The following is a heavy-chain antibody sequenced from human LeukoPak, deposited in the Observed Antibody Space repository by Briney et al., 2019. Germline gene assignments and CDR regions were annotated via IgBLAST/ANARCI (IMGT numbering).Heavy chain of an antibody. CDR2: ISYSSSPI. V-gene: IGHV3-48*01. D-gene: IGHD4-23*01. Sequence: GGSLRLSCAASGFTFSTYSMKWVRQAPGKGLECVSYISYSSSPIYYAVSVKGRFTISRDNAKNSLYLQMNSLRAEDTAVYYCARAVGNHFDYWGQGTLVTVSS. J-gene: IGHJ4*02. CDR3: ARAVGNHFDY. CDR1: GFTFSTYS.